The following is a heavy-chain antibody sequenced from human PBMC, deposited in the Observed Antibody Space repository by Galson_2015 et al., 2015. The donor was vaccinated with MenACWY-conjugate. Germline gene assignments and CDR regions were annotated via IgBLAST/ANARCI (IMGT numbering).Heavy chain of an antibody. D-gene: IGHD5-24*01. V-gene: IGHV3-7*03. J-gene: IGHJ4*02. Sequence: SLRLSCEASGFTFSNYWMSWVRQAPGKGLEWVANIKEDGSNKYYVDSVKGRFTISRDNAKNSLYLQMNSLRAEDTAVYYCARDLGWLQFDYWGQGTLVTVSS. CDR2: IKEDGSNK. CDR1: GFTFSNYW. CDR3: ARDLGWLQFDY.